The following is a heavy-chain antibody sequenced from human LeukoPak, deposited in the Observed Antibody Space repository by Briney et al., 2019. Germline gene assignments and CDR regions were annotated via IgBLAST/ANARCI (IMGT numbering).Heavy chain of an antibody. CDR1: GFTVSNNY. CDR3: AKDKGREGDY. J-gene: IGHJ4*02. CDR2: ISADGIDK. Sequence: GGSLRLSCAASGFTVSNNYMSWVRQAPGRGLEWVAVISADGIDKYYADSVKGRFTISRDNSKNTLYLQMSSLRAEDTAVYYCAKDKGREGDYWGQGNLVTVSS. V-gene: IGHV3-30*18.